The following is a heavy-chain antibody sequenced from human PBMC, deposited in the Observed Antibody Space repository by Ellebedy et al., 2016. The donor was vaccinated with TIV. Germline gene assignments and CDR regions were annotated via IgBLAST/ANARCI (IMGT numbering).Heavy chain of an antibody. CDR3: ARQSGVATIKY. CDR2: ISGSGSTI. CDR1: GFTFSPYA. Sequence: GESLKISCAASGFTFSPYAMSWVRQAPGKGLEWVSGISGSGSTIYYADSVKGRFTISRDNAKNSLYLQMNSLRAEDTAVYYCARQSGVATIKYWGQGTLVTVSS. J-gene: IGHJ4*02. V-gene: IGHV3-11*01. D-gene: IGHD5-24*01.